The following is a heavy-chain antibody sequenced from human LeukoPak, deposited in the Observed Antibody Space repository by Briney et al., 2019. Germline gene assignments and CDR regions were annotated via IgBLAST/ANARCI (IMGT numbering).Heavy chain of an antibody. Sequence: SLRLSCAASGFTFDDYVLHWIRRAPGKGLEWVSGINWNSVNIGYADSVKGRFTISRDNAKKSLYLQMDSLRPEDTALYYCAKDTGKNSYDYMDVWGKGTTVTVSS. D-gene: IGHD3-10*01. CDR2: INWNSVNI. V-gene: IGHV3-9*01. CDR3: AKDTGKNSYDYMDV. CDR1: GFTFDDYV. J-gene: IGHJ6*03.